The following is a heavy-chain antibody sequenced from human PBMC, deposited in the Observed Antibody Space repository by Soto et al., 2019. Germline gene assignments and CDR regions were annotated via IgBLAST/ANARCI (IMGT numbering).Heavy chain of an antibody. CDR3: VRDVGFDYAN. D-gene: IGHD3-16*01. Sequence: EVQLVESGGALVQPGGSLRISCVVSGFNFRGYWMSWVRQAPGKGLEWVATMNEDGSEIYYVAYVKGRFAISRDNDENSLHLLMNYVSAVDTGVYFCVRDVGFDYANWGPGTLVTVSS. V-gene: IGHV3-7*01. CDR1: GFNFRGYW. CDR2: MNEDGSEI. J-gene: IGHJ4*02.